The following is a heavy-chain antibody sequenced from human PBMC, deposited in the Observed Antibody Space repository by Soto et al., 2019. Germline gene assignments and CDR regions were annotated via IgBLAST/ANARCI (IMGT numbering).Heavy chain of an antibody. CDR2: MYYSGST. CDR3: ARDCTGSSGPTLGMDV. J-gene: IGHJ6*02. V-gene: IGHV4-31*03. D-gene: IGHD6-19*01. Sequence: QVQLQESGPGLVKPSQTLSLTCTVSGGSISSGGYYWSWIRQHPGKGLEWIGYMYYSGSTYYNPSLKSRVTISVDTSKNQFSLKLSSATAADTAVYYCARDCTGSSGPTLGMDVWGQGTTVTVSS. CDR1: GGSISSGGYY.